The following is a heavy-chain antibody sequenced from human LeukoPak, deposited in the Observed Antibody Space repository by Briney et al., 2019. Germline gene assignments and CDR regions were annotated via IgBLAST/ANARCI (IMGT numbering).Heavy chain of an antibody. D-gene: IGHD1-26*01. CDR3: ARDPYSGSYGADYYYYMDV. CDR1: GFTFDDYW. Sequence: GGSLRLSCGASGFTFDDYWMSWVRQAPGQGLEWVSSITSGSSHIYYADSVKGRFTISRDNAKSSLYLQMNSLRAEDTAVYYCARDPYSGSYGADYYYYMDVWGKGTTVTISS. V-gene: IGHV3-21*01. CDR2: ITSGSSHI. J-gene: IGHJ6*03.